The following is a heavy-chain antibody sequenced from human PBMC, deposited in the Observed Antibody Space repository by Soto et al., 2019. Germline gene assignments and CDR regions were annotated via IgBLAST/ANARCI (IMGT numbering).Heavy chain of an antibody. V-gene: IGHV3-23*01. Sequence: EVQLLESGGGLVQPGGSPRLSCAASQFIFSDFAMSWVRQAPGKGLEWVSVVGGHGGGTYYADSVKGRFTVSRDNSKNTLYLQMDSLTAEDTAVYYCAKDSFSRNCIHDPFDIWGQGTMVTVSS. CDR3: AKDSFSRNCIHDPFDI. CDR2: VGGHGGGT. D-gene: IGHD1-1*01. J-gene: IGHJ3*02. CDR1: QFIFSDFA.